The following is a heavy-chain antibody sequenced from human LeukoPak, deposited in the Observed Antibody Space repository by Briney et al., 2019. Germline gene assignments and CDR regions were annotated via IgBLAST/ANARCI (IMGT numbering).Heavy chain of an antibody. CDR1: GYTFTGDY. CDR3: ASGYGGNPFDY. D-gene: IGHD4-23*01. J-gene: IGHJ4*02. CDR2: INPSGGST. Sequence: ASVKVSCKASGYTFTGDYMHWVRQAPGQGLEWMGIINPSGGSTSYAQKFQGRVTMTRDMSTSTVYMELSSLRSEDTAVYYCASGYGGNPFDYWGQGTLVTVSP. V-gene: IGHV1-46*01.